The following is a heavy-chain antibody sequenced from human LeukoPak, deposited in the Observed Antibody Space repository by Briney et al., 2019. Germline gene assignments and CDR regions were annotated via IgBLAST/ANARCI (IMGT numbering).Heavy chain of an antibody. J-gene: IGHJ4*02. CDR1: GFTFSSYG. CDR2: IRYDGSNK. Sequence: GGSLRLSCAASGFTFSSYGMHWVRQAPGKGLEWVAFIRYDGSNKYYADSVKGRFTISRDNSKNTLYLQMNSLRAEDTAVYYCAKDGGGYYYDSSGYPFGYWGQGTLVTVSS. CDR3: AKDGGGYYYDSSGYPFGY. D-gene: IGHD3-22*01. V-gene: IGHV3-30*02.